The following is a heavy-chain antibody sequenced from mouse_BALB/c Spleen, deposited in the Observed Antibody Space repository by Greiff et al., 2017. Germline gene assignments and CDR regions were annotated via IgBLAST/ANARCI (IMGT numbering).Heavy chain of an antibody. V-gene: IGHV1-39*01. CDR1: GYSFTDYI. J-gene: IGHJ4*01. Sequence: EVQLQQTGPELVKPGASVKISCKASGYSFTDYIMLWVKQSHGKSLEWIGNINPYYGSTSYNLKFKGKATLTVDKSSSTAYMQLNSLTSEDSAVYYCARWRFYAMDYWGQGTSVTVSS. CDR2: INPYYGST. CDR3: ARWRFYAMDY.